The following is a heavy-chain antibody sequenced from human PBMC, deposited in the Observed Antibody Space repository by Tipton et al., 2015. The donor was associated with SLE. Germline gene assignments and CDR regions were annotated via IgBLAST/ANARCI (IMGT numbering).Heavy chain of an antibody. CDR3: ARYNWGLGY. Sequence: TLSLTCTVSGGSISSFYWTWIRQPPGKGLEWIGYIYYSGSTNYNPSLKSRVTISVDTSKNQFSLKLSSVTAADTAVYYCARYNWGLGYWGQGTLVTVPS. CDR2: IYYSGST. V-gene: IGHV4-59*07. J-gene: IGHJ4*02. CDR1: GGSISSFY. D-gene: IGHD1-20*01.